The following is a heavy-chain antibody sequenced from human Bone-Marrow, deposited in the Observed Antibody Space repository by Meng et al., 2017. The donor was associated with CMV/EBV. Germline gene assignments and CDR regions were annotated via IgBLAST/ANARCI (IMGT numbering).Heavy chain of an antibody. CDR1: GYTFTSYY. CDR2: INTSGGST. V-gene: IGHV1-46*01. CDR3: ARGDGGSYYVAN. Sequence: ASGYTFTSYYMHWVGQGRGQGLEWMGIINTSGGSTSYAQKFQGRVTVTRDTSTTTVYMELSSRRSEDTAVYYCARGDGGSYYVANWGQGTLVTVSS. D-gene: IGHD1-26*01. J-gene: IGHJ1*01.